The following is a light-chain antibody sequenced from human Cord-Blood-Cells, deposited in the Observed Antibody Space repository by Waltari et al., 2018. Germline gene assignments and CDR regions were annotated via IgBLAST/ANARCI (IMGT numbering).Light chain of an antibody. CDR3: KKYNSYFT. CDR2: KAS. V-gene: IGKV1-5*03. Sequence: DIQITHPPPTLSASVGHRVTITCRASQSISSWLAWYQQKPGKAPKLLIYKASSLESGVPSRFSGRGSGTEFTLTISSLQPNDFATYYCKKYNSYFTFGPGTKVDIK. CDR1: QSISSW. J-gene: IGKJ3*01.